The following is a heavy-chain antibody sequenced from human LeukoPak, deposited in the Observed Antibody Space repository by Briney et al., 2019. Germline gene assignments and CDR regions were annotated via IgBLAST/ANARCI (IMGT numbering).Heavy chain of an antibody. V-gene: IGHV3-23*01. CDR2: ISGSGGST. Sequence: VGSLRHSCAASGFTFSSYAMSWVRQAPGKGLEWVSAISGSGGSTYYADSVKGRFTISRDNSKNTLYLQMNSLRAEDTAVYYCAKDQGLGSSWSFDYWGQGTLVTVSS. J-gene: IGHJ4*02. CDR1: GFTFSSYA. CDR3: AKDQGLGSSWSFDY. D-gene: IGHD6-13*01.